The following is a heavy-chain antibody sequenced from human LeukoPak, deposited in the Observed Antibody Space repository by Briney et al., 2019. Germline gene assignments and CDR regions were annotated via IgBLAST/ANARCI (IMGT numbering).Heavy chain of an antibody. Sequence: PGGSLRLSCAASGFTFDTYGMLWVRQAPGKGLEWVAVIAYDGSNRYYADSVQGRFTISRDNSKNTLYLQMNSLRGEDTAVYYCAKEKAIGTINYGLDVWGQGTTVTVSS. CDR2: IAYDGSNR. CDR3: AKEKAIGTINYGLDV. CDR1: GFTFDTYG. V-gene: IGHV3-30*18. J-gene: IGHJ6*02. D-gene: IGHD1-1*01.